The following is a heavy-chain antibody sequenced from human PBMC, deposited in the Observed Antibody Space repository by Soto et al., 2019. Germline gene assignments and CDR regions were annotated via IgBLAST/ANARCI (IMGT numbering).Heavy chain of an antibody. Sequence: QVQLQESGPGLVKPSQTLSLTCTVSGGSISSGDYYWSWIRQPPGKGLEWIGYIYYSGSTYYNPYLKSRVTISVDTSKNQFSLKLSSVTAADTAVYYCARDTDTMVRGVGHYYYYGMDVWGQGTTVTVSS. CDR1: GGSISSGDYY. CDR2: IYYSGST. D-gene: IGHD3-10*01. CDR3: ARDTDTMVRGVGHYYYYGMDV. V-gene: IGHV4-30-4*01. J-gene: IGHJ6*02.